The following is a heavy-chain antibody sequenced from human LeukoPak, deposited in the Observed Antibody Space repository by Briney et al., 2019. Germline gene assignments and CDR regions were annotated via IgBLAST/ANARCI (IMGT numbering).Heavy chain of an antibody. CDR3: ARNILFAFDI. J-gene: IGHJ3*02. Sequence: GGSLRLSCAASGLTVSSSHMSWVRQAREKGLEWVSIIYNDGSTYYADSMKGRFTISRDNSKNTLYLQVNSLRAEDTAMYYCARNILFAFDIWGQGTMVTVSS. CDR2: IYNDGST. V-gene: IGHV3-53*01. D-gene: IGHD2/OR15-2a*01. CDR1: GLTVSSSH.